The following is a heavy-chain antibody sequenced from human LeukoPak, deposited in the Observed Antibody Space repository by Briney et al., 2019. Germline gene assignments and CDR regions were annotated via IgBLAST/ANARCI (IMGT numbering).Heavy chain of an antibody. V-gene: IGHV3-23*01. Sequence: GGSLRLSCAASGFTFSIYAMSWVRQATGKGLEWVSGVSDSGGSTYYADSVKGRFTISRDNSKNTLYLQMNSLRAEDTAAYYCAKQVGYSYGYIDYWGQGTLVTVSS. CDR3: AKQVGYSYGYIDY. CDR2: VSDSGGST. D-gene: IGHD5-18*01. CDR1: GFTFSIYA. J-gene: IGHJ4*02.